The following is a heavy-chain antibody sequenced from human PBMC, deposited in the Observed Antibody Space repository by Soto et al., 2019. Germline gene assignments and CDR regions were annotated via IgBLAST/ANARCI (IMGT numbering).Heavy chain of an antibody. CDR1: GFTFTNAW. D-gene: IGHD2-15*01. V-gene: IGHV3-15*01. CDR2: VISKSDGGTI. J-gene: IGHJ4*02. CDR3: ATGTGRTDFDY. Sequence: EVQLVESGGGLVKPGGSLRLSCAASGFTFTNAWMSWVRQAPGKGLEWVGRVISKSDGGTIDYAAPVKGRFTISRDDSKNTLYLQMNSLKTDATAVYYCATGTGRTDFDYWGQGTLVTVSS.